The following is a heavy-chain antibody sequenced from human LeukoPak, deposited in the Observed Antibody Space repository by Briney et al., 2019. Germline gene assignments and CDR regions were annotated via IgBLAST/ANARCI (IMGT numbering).Heavy chain of an antibody. Sequence: ASVKVSCKASEYTFTGYYIHWVRQAPGQGLEWMGWINPNSDDTKYAQRFQGRVTMTRDTSISTAYMDLSRLRSDDMAVYYCARGFVVVVGAESFCQHWGQGTLVTVSS. CDR1: EYTFTGYY. D-gene: IGHD2-15*01. V-gene: IGHV1-2*02. J-gene: IGHJ1*01. CDR2: INPNSDDT. CDR3: ARGFVVVVGAESFCQH.